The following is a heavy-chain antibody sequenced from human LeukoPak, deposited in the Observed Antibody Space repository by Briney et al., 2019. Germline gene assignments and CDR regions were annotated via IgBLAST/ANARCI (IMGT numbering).Heavy chain of an antibody. CDR3: ARIGVSYGMDV. CDR2: ISSSSSYI. CDR1: GFTFSSYS. Sequence: GGSLRLSCAASGFTFSSYSMNWVRQAPGKGLEWVSSISSSSSYIYYADSVKGRFTISRDNAENSLYLQMNSLRAEDTAVYYCARIGVSYGMDVWGQGTTVTVSS. D-gene: IGHD3-10*01. J-gene: IGHJ6*02. V-gene: IGHV3-21*01.